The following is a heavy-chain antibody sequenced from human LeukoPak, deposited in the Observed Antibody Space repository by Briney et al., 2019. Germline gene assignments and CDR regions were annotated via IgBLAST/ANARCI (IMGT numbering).Heavy chain of an antibody. Sequence: PGESLRLSCAASGFTFSTYVMHWVRQTPGKGLEWVAFMWHDGSIGYYEDSVKGRFTISRDSSKNSLYLQMNSLRVEDTAVYYCARGRIGRRSMIGDYWSQGTLVTVSS. J-gene: IGHJ4*02. D-gene: IGHD3-10*02. CDR1: GFTFSTYV. CDR2: MWHDGSIG. V-gene: IGHV3-33*01. CDR3: ARGRIGRRSMIGDY.